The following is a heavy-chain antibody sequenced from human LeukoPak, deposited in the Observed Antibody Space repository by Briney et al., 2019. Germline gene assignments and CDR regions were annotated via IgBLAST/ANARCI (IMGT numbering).Heavy chain of an antibody. Sequence: PGGSLRLSCEASGFIFSTYWMHWVRQVPGKGLEWVSRINSGGSSTNYADSVKGRFTISRDNAKNTLFLQMNSLRAEDTAVYYCARGPLTTRDYYYYYMDVWGKGTTVTVYS. D-gene: IGHD4-17*01. J-gene: IGHJ6*03. CDR2: INSGGSST. CDR3: ARGPLTTRDYYYYYMDV. V-gene: IGHV3-74*01. CDR1: GFIFSTYW.